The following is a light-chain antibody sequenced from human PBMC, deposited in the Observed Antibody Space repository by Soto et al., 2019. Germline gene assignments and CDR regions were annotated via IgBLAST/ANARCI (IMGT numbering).Light chain of an antibody. CDR1: SSNIGGNS. J-gene: IGLJ1*01. CDR3: GSWDSSLSAYV. V-gene: IGLV1-51*01. CDR2: DDD. Sequence: QSVLTQPPAVSAAPGQRVTISCSGSSSNIGGNSVSWYQQLPGTAPKLLIYDDDKRPSGIPDRFSGSKSGTSATLGITGFQTGDEADYYCGSWDSSLSAYVFGTGTKSPS.